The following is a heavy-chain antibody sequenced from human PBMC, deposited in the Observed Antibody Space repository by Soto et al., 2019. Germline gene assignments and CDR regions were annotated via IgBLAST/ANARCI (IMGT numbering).Heavy chain of an antibody. CDR1: GYTFTSYG. CDR2: ISAYNGNT. D-gene: IGHD6-19*01. V-gene: IGHV1-18*01. CDR3: ARDRGSGWYRAHNWFDP. J-gene: IGHJ5*02. Sequence: QVQLVQSGAEVKKPGASVKVSCKASGYTFTSYGISWVRQAPGQGLEWMRWISAYNGNTNYAQKLQGRVTMTTDTSTSTAYMELRSLRSDDTAVYYCARDRGSGWYRAHNWFDPWGQGTLVTVSS.